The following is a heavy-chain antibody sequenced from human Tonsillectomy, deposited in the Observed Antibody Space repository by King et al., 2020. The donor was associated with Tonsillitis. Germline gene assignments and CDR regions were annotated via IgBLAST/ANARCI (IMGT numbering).Heavy chain of an antibody. D-gene: IGHD2-21*01. CDR1: GFTFGDYA. J-gene: IGHJ5*02. Sequence: QLVQSGGGLVQPGRSLRLSCTASGFTFGDYAMSWFRQAPGKGLEWVGFIRSKAYGGTTEYAASVKGRFTISRDDSKSIAYLPMNSLKTEDTAVYYCTSLYSNWFDPWGQGTLVTVSS. CDR2: IRSKAYGGTT. V-gene: IGHV3-49*03. CDR3: TSLYSNWFDP.